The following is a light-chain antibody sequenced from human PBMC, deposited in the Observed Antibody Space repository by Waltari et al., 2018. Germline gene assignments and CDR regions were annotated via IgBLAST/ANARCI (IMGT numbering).Light chain of an antibody. V-gene: IGLV3-21*02. CDR2: DET. J-gene: IGLJ3*02. Sequence: SYVLTQPPSVSVAPGQTASITCGGSNIGTYHVHWYQQKPGQAPVLVVYDETDRPSGIPERVAGSNSGNTATPTISRVEAGDEADYHCQVWDSTSDHWVFGGGTKLTVL. CDR3: QVWDSTSDHWV. CDR1: NIGTYH.